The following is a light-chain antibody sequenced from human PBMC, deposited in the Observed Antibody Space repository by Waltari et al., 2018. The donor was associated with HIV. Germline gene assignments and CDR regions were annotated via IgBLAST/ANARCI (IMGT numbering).Light chain of an antibody. CDR1: STYLGRKT. Sequence: QSVLTQPPSASGPPGQMVTISCSGGSTYLGRKTVDWYQQVPGMAPKLLIYSNDQRPSWIPDRFSGSKSGTSASLAVSGLQSEDEADYYCAAWDDSLNVWVFGGGTKLTVL. CDR3: AAWDDSLNVWV. J-gene: IGLJ3*02. CDR2: SND. V-gene: IGLV1-44*01.